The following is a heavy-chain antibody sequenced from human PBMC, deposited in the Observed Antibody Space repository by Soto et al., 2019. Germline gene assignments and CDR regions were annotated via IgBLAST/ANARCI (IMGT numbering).Heavy chain of an antibody. J-gene: IGHJ4*02. CDR3: AKDYCSGGSCYSDY. CDR2: ISYDGSNK. CDR1: GFTFSSYG. V-gene: IGHV3-30*18. D-gene: IGHD2-15*01. Sequence: GGSLRLSCAASGFTFSSYGMHWVRQAPGKGLEWVAVISYDGSNKYYADSVKGRFTISRDNSKNTLYLQMNSLRAEDTAVYYCAKDYCSGGSCYSDYWGQGTLVTVSA.